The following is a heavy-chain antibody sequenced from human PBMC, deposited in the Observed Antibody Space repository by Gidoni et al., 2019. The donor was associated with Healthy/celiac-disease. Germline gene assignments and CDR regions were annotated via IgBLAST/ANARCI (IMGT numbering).Heavy chain of an antibody. Sequence: QVQLVQSGAEVKKPGASVKVSCQASGYTFTSYAMHWVRQAPGQRLEWMGWINAGNGNTKYSQKFQGRVTITRDTSASTAYMELSSLRSEDTAVYYCARSLYCSSTSCPPEFDYWGQGTLVTVSS. J-gene: IGHJ4*02. V-gene: IGHV1-3*01. CDR2: INAGNGNT. CDR1: GYTFTSYA. CDR3: ARSLYCSSTSCPPEFDY. D-gene: IGHD2-2*01.